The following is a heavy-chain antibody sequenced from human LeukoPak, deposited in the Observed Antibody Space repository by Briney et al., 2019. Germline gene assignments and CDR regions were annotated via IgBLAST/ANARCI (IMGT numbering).Heavy chain of an antibody. V-gene: IGHV4-61*01. Sequence: SETLSLTCTVSGGSVSSGSYYWSWIRQPPGKGLEWIGYIYYSGSTNYNPSLKSRVTISVDTSKNQFSLKLSSVTAADTAVYYCAGEGYCSSTSCYWLDPWGQGTLVTVSS. J-gene: IGHJ5*02. D-gene: IGHD2-2*01. CDR3: AGEGYCSSTSCYWLDP. CDR1: GGSVSSGSYY. CDR2: IYYSGST.